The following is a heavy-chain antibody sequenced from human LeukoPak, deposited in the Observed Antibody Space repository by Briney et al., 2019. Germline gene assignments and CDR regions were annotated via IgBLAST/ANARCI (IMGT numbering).Heavy chain of an antibody. V-gene: IGHV4-39*07. CDR1: GGSISSYY. CDR3: AVVLLWFGELLRFDP. J-gene: IGHJ5*02. Sequence: PSETLSLTCTVSGGSISSYYWSWIRQPPGKGLEWIGSIYYSGSTYYNPSLKSRVTISVDTSKNQFSLKLSSVTAADTAVYYCAVVLLWFGELLRFDPWGQGTLVTVSS. CDR2: IYYSGST. D-gene: IGHD3-10*01.